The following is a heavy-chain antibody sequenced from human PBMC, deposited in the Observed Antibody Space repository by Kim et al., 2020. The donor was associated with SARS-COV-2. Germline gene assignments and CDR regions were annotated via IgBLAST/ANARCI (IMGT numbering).Heavy chain of an antibody. CDR2: IYYSGST. D-gene: IGHD2-2*01. Sequence: SETLSLTCTVSGGSISSYYWSWIRQPPGKGLEWIGYIYYSGSTNYNPSLKSRVTISVDTSKNQFSLKLSSVTAADTAVYYCARHRGRGLGVVPAAIYYGMDVWGQGTTVTVSS. CDR1: GGSISSYY. J-gene: IGHJ6*02. V-gene: IGHV4-59*08. CDR3: ARHRGRGLGVVPAAIYYGMDV.